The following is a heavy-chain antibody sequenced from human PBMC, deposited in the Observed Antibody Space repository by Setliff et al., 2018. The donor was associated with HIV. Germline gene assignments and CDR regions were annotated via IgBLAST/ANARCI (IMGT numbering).Heavy chain of an antibody. CDR2: IDREGSET. CDR3: ARKFRPGHGVDV. Sequence: PGGSLRLSCAASGFIFSSYAMSWVRQAPGKGLEWVANIDREGSETNYVDSVKGRFTISRDNARSSMYLQMNSLRAEDTAIYYCARKFRPGHGVDVWGQGTTVTVSS. V-gene: IGHV3-7*01. D-gene: IGHD3-10*01. CDR1: GFIFSSYA. J-gene: IGHJ6*02.